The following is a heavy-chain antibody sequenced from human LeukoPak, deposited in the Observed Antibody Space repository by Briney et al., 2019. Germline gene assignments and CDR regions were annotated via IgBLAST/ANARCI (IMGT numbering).Heavy chain of an antibody. CDR3: ARECSTSCYTRPVSFDY. J-gene: IGHJ4*02. V-gene: IGHV1-46*01. D-gene: IGHD2-2*02. CDR2: INPSGGST. CDR1: GYTFTSYY. Sequence: ASVNVSCKASGYTFTSYYMHWVRQAPGQGLEWMGIINPSGGSTSYAQKFQGRVTMTRDTSTSTVYMELSSLRSEDTAVYYCARECSTSCYTRPVSFDYWGQGTLVTVSS.